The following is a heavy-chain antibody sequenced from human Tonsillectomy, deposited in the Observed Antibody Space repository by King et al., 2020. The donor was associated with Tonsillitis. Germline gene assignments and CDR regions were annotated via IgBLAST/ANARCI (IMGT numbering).Heavy chain of an antibody. Sequence: QLVQSGAEVKKPGASVKVSCKASGYTFTGYFMHWVRQAPGQGLEWMGWINPNSGGTNYAQKFQGWVTMTRDTSISTAYMELSRLRSDDMAVYYCARTRVIQQPFDFWGQGTLVTVSS. CDR2: INPNSGGT. CDR1: GYTFTGYF. J-gene: IGHJ4*02. V-gene: IGHV1-2*04. D-gene: IGHD5-18*01. CDR3: ARTRVIQQPFDF.